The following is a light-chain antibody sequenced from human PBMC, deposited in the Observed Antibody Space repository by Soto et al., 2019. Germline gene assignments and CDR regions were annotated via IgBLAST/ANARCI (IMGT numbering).Light chain of an antibody. Sequence: DIVMTQSPDSLPVSLGERATINCRSSHSVFYSSNNRNYLSWYQLKPGQPPRLLIYWASTRESGVPDRFSGIVSGTDFNLTIRSLQSEDGALYEGQQSYNIPRTFCQVTKVDIK. CDR3: QQSYNIPRT. V-gene: IGKV4-1*01. CDR1: HSVFYSSNNRNY. J-gene: IGKJ1*01. CDR2: WAS.